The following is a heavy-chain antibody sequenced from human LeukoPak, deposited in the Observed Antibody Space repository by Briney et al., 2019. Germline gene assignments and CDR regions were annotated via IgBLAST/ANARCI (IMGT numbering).Heavy chain of an antibody. V-gene: IGHV3-30-3*01. CDR3: ARDPMVRGSPYGMDV. J-gene: IGHJ6*02. CDR1: GFTFSSYA. Sequence: QPGGSLRLSCAASGFTFSSYAMHWVRQAPGKGLEWVAVISYDGSNKYYADSVKGRFTISRDNSKNTLYPQMNSLRAEDTAVYYCARDPMVRGSPYGMDVWGQGTTVTVSS. D-gene: IGHD3-10*01. CDR2: ISYDGSNK.